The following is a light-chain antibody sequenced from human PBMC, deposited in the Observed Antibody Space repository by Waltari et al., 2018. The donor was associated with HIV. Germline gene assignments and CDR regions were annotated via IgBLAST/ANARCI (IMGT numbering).Light chain of an antibody. CDR2: LAS. V-gene: IGKV4-1*01. CDR1: QSVLASSANQHY. J-gene: IGKJ4*01. CDR3: QQYFLTPFT. Sequence: DIVMTQSPDSLAVSLGERATINCTSSQSVLASSANQHYLAWYQQRPGQPPTLLIYLASSRESVFPDRFSGSGSGTDFALTISSLQAEDVAVYYCQQYFLTPFTFGGGTKVEIK.